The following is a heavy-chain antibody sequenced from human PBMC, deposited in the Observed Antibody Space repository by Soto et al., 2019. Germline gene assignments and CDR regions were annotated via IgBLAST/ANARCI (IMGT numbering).Heavy chain of an antibody. CDR2: IYHSGST. Sequence: QVQLQESGPGLVKPSGTLSLTCAVSGGSISSSNWWSWVRQPPGKGLEWIGEIYHSGSTNYNPSLKSRVTIAGDKSKNRFSIKLSSVTAADTAVYDCARGAVWPPRATVTMVDWGQGTLVTVSS. CDR1: GGSISSSNW. CDR3: ARGAVWPPRATVTMVD. V-gene: IGHV4-4*02. J-gene: IGHJ4*02. D-gene: IGHD4-17*01.